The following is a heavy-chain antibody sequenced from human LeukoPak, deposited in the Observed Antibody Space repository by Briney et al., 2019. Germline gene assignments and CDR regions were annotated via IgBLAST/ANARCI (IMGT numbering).Heavy chain of an antibody. J-gene: IGHJ4*02. V-gene: IGHV4-39*01. D-gene: IGHD3-3*01. CDR2: IYYSGST. CDR3: ARQWADFWSGYYLVFDY. Sequence: SETLSLTCTVSGGSISSSSYYWGWIRQPPGMGLEWIGSIYYSGSTYYNPSLKSRVTISVDTSKNQFSLKLSSVTAADTAVYYCARQWADFWSGYYLVFDYWGQGTLVTVSS. CDR1: GGSISSSSYY.